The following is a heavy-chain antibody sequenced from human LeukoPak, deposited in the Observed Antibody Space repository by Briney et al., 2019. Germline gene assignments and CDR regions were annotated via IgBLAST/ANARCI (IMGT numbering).Heavy chain of an antibody. D-gene: IGHD6-19*01. CDR2: IYSGGST. CDR1: GFTVSSNY. CDR3: ARVNSSGWYGMRGYYFDY. V-gene: IGHV3-53*04. J-gene: IGHJ4*02. Sequence: PGGSLRLSRAASGFTVSSNYMSWVRQAPGKGLEWVAVIYSGGSTYYADSVKGRFTISRHNSKTTLYLQMNSLRAEDTAVDYCARVNSSGWYGMRGYYFDYWGQGTLVTVSS.